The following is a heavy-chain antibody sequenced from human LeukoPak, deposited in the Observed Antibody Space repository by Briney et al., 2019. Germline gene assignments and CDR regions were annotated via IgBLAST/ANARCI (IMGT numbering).Heavy chain of an antibody. Sequence: SVKVSCKASGGTFSSYTISWVRQAPGQGLEWMGRIIPILGIANYAQKFQGRVTITADKSTSTAYMELSSLRSEDTAVYHCARGRPSPYDAFDIWGQGTMVTVSS. CDR1: GGTFSSYT. J-gene: IGHJ3*02. CDR2: IIPILGIA. V-gene: IGHV1-69*02. CDR3: ARGRPSPYDAFDI.